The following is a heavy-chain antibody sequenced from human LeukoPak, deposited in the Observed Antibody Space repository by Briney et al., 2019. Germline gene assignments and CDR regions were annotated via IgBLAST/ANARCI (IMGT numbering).Heavy chain of an antibody. J-gene: IGHJ4*02. Sequence: GESLKISCKGFGYSFTTYWIGWVRQMPGKGLEWMGIIYPGDSDTRYSPSFQGQVTISADKSISTAYLQWSSLKASDTVMYYCARRRGVAGTYYFDYWGQGSLVTVSS. V-gene: IGHV5-51*01. CDR3: ARRRGVAGTYYFDY. D-gene: IGHD6-19*01. CDR2: IYPGDSDT. CDR1: GYSFTTYW.